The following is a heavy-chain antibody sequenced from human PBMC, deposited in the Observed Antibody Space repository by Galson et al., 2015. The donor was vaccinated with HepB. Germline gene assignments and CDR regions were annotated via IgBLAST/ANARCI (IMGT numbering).Heavy chain of an antibody. CDR1: GFTVSSNY. CDR2: IYSGGST. V-gene: IGHV3-66*01. J-gene: IGHJ4*02. CDR3: ARVVPAARFDY. D-gene: IGHD2-2*01. Sequence: LRLSCAASGFTVSSNYMSWVRQAPGKGLEWVSVIYSGGSTYYADSVKGRFTISRDNSKNTLYLQMNSLRAEDTAVYYCARVVPAARFDYWGQGTLVTVSS.